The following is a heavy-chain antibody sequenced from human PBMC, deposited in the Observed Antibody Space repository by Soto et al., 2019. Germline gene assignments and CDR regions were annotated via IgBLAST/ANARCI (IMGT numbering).Heavy chain of an antibody. CDR1: GFTFRSYA. J-gene: IGHJ4*02. Sequence: GSLLPAGTASGFTFRSYAMSGVRQAPGKGLEWVSAISGSGGSTYYADSVKGRFTISRDNSKNTLYLQMNSLRAEDTDVYYCAKITYYDILTGPDYWGQGTPVTVYS. V-gene: IGHV3-23*01. CDR3: AKITYYDILTGPDY. D-gene: IGHD3-9*01. CDR2: ISGSGGST.